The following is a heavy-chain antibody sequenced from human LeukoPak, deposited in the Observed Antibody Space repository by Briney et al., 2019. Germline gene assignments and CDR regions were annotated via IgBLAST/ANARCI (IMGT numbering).Heavy chain of an antibody. J-gene: IGHJ6*02. CDR3: VKDRGGSPFYGMDV. CDR1: GFTFSSYA. Sequence: PGGSLRLSCAASGFTFSSYAMSWVRQAPGKGLEWVSTISGSGGTGTYYADSVKGRFTISRDNSKSTLYLPMNSLRAEDTAVYYCVKDRGGSPFYGMDVWSQGTTVTVSS. V-gene: IGHV3-23*01. D-gene: IGHD1-26*01. CDR2: ISGSGGTGT.